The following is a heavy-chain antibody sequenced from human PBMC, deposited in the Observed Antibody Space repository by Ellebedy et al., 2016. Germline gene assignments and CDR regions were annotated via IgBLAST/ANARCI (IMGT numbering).Heavy chain of an antibody. Sequence: GESLKISCKGSGYTFMNNWIGWVRQMPGKGLELLGLIYPDDSDTRYSPSFQGQVTISADKSISTAYLHWSSLKLSDTAVYYCARSSSRWNFYFDYWGQGTVVTVSS. J-gene: IGHJ4*02. V-gene: IGHV5-51*01. CDR2: IYPDDSDT. CDR1: GYTFMNNW. D-gene: IGHD1-7*01. CDR3: ARSSSRWNFYFDY.